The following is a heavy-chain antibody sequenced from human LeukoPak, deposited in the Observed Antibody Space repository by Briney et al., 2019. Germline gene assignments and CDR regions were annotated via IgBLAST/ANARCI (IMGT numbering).Heavy chain of an antibody. D-gene: IGHD2-21*01. CDR1: GFSLSSYA. CDR3: AKAPVTSCRGAYCYPFDY. CDR2: ISSTDAGT. Sequence: PGGSLRLSCAASGFSLSSYAMSWVRQAPGKGLEWVSAISSTDAGTYHADSVRGRFTISRDSSKNTLYLQMNSLEAEDAAVYYCAKAPVTSCRGAYCYPFDYWGQGTLVTVSS. V-gene: IGHV3-23*01. J-gene: IGHJ4*02.